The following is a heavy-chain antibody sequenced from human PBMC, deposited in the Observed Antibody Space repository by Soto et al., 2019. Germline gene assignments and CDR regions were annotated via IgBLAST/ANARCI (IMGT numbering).Heavy chain of an antibody. J-gene: IGHJ4*02. CDR2: IYYSGST. D-gene: IGHD3-10*01. Sequence: SDTLSLTCTVSCGSISSSSYYWGWIRQPPGKGLEWIGSIYYSGSTYYNPSLKSRVTISVDTSKNQFSLKLSSVTAADTAVYYCARRVVRGVIISSTTHFDYWGQGTLVTVSS. V-gene: IGHV4-39*01. CDR3: ARRVVRGVIISSTTHFDY. CDR1: CGSISSSSYY.